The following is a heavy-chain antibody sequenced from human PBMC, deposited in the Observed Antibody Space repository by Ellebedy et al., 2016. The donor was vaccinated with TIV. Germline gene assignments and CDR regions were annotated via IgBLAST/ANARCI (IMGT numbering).Heavy chain of an antibody. CDR1: GFTFSSYW. V-gene: IGHV3-48*02. J-gene: IGHJ4*02. CDR3: ARSTVTDY. CDR2: FGSGGST. D-gene: IGHD4-17*01. Sequence: GGSLRLSCAASGFTFSSYWMYWVRHAPGKGLEWVSYFGSGGSTIYADSVKGRFTMSRDTAKNSLYLQMNSLKDEDTAVYYCARSTVTDYWGQGTLVTVSS.